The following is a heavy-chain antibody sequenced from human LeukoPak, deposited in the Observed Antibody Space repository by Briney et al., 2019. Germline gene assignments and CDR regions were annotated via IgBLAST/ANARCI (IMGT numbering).Heavy chain of an antibody. J-gene: IGHJ5*02. CDR1: GTSINSYN. CDR3: AREPTTRGYNYAYRGFDP. Sequence: SETVSLTCTVSGTSINSYNWNWIRQPPGKGLEWIGYIYYSGSTNYNPSLKSRVTISIDTSKNQFSLKLSSVTAADTAMYYCAREPTTRGYNYAYRGFDPWGLGTLVTVSS. CDR2: IYYSGST. D-gene: IGHD5-18*01. V-gene: IGHV4-59*01.